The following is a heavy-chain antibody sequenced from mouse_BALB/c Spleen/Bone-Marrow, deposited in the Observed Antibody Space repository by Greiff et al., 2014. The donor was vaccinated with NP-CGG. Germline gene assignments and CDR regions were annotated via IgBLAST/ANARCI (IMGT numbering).Heavy chain of an antibody. J-gene: IGHJ2*01. D-gene: IGHD1-1*01. CDR1: GFNIKDTY. Sequence: VQLQQSGAELVKPGASVKLSCTASGFNIKDTYMHWVKQRPEQGLEWIGRIDPASGNTKYDPKFQGKATITAVTSSNTAYLQLSSLTSEDTAVYYCARYYYGSSYFDYWGQGTTLTVSS. CDR2: IDPASGNT. V-gene: IGHV14-3*02. CDR3: ARYYYGSSYFDY.